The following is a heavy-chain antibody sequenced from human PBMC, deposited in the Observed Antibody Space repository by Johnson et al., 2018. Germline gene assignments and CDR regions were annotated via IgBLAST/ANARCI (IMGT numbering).Heavy chain of an antibody. V-gene: IGHV3-9*01. CDR2: ISWNSGSI. D-gene: IGHD3-10*01. CDR1: GFSFSTYW. J-gene: IGHJ6*02. CDR3: AKDMAYGPGSSSLGLDV. Sequence: VQLQESGGGLIQPGGSLRLSCVASGFSFSTYWMHWVRQVPGKGLVWVSVISWNSGSIGYADSVKGRFTISRDNAKNSLSLQMNSMRAEDTALYYCAKDMAYGPGSSSLGLDVWGQGTTDTVSS.